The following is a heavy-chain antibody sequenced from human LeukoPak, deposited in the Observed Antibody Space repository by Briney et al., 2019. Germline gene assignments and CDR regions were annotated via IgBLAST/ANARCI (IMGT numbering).Heavy chain of an antibody. CDR1: GGTFSSYA. J-gene: IGHJ1*01. V-gene: IGHV1-69*13. Sequence: ASVTVSCKASGGTFSSYAISWVRQAPGQGLEWMGGIIPIFSTAKYAQKFQGRVTITADESTSTAYMELSSLRSEDTAVYYCARDSSDFRNLIPHWGQGTLVTVSS. CDR3: ARDSSDFRNLIPH. CDR2: IIPIFSTA. D-gene: IGHD1-14*01.